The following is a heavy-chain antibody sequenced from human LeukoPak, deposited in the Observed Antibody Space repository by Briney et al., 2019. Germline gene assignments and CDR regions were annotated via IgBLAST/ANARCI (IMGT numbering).Heavy chain of an antibody. D-gene: IGHD3-10*01. Sequence: GESLKISCKGSGYSFTSYWISWVRQVPGKGLEWMGRIDPSDSYTNYSPSFQGHVTMSADKSISTAYLQWSSLKASDTAMYYCARHSGGYGSGSHFSLWGQGTLVTVSS. J-gene: IGHJ4*02. CDR3: ARHSGGYGSGSHFSL. V-gene: IGHV5-10-1*01. CDR2: IDPSDSYT. CDR1: GYSFTSYW.